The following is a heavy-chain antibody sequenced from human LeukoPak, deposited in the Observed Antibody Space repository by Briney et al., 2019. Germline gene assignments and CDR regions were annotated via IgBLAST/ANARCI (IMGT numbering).Heavy chain of an antibody. D-gene: IGHD1-26*01. Sequence: GSLRLSCAASGFTFSSYAMSWVRQAPGKGLEWVSTMSLGGGSTYYADSVKGRFTISRDNSKNTLYLQMNSLRAEDTALYYCAKEPGWELLYYFDYWGQGTLVTVSS. CDR3: AKEPGWELLYYFDY. CDR2: MSLGGGST. CDR1: GFTFSSYA. J-gene: IGHJ4*02. V-gene: IGHV3-23*01.